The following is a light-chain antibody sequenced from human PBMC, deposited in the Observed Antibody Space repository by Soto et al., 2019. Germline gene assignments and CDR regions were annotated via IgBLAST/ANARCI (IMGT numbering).Light chain of an antibody. V-gene: IGKV3-11*01. CDR2: EAS. CDR3: QQRGNWPLT. Sequence: EIVLTQSPATLSLSPGERATLSCRASQSVSSYLAWYQQRPGQAPRLLIFEASNRATGIPARFSGSGSGTDFTLTISSLEPEDFAVYYCQQRGNWPLTFGQGTKLEIK. J-gene: IGKJ2*01. CDR1: QSVSSY.